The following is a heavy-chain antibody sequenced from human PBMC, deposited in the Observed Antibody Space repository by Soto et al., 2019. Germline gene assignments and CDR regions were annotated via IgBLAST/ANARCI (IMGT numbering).Heavy chain of an antibody. CDR1: GGYFSGYY. J-gene: IGHJ3*02. D-gene: IGHD2-21*02. CDR2: INHSGST. CDR3: ARGRLKTAIPIDCAFDI. Sequence: PSETMSLTCAVYGGYFSGYYLSWIRKTPGKGLEWIGEINHSGSTNYNPSLKSRVTISVDTSKNQFSLKLSSVTAADTAVYYCARGRLKTAIPIDCAFDIWGQGTMVTVSS. V-gene: IGHV4-34*01.